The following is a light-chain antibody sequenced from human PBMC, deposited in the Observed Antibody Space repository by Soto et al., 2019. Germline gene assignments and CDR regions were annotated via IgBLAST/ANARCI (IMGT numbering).Light chain of an antibody. Sequence: QSALTQPASVSGSPGQSITISCTGTSSDVGGYNYVSWYQQHPGKAPKLMIYDVSNRPSGVSNRFSGSKSGNTASLTISGLLAEDDAYYYCSSYTSSSTYVVFGGGTKLTVL. CDR3: SSYTSSSTYVV. CDR1: SSDVGGYNY. J-gene: IGLJ2*01. V-gene: IGLV2-14*01. CDR2: DVS.